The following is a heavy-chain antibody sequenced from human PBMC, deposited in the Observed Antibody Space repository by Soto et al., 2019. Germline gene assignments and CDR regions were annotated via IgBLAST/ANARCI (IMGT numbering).Heavy chain of an antibody. J-gene: IGHJ5*02. V-gene: IGHV1-18*01. CDR3: ARRGALEGQGWFDP. Sequence: QVQLVQSGAEVKKPGASVKVSCKASGYTFTSYGISWVRQAPGQGLEGMGWISAYNGNTNYAQKLQGRVTMTTDTCTSKAYMGLRSLRSDDTAVYYCARRGALEGQGWFDPWGQGTLVTVSS. CDR1: GYTFTSYG. CDR2: ISAYNGNT.